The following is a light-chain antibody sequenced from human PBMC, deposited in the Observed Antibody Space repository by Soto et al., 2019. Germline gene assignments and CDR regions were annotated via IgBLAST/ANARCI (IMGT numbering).Light chain of an antibody. CDR3: V. CDR2: EVS. V-gene: IGLV2-23*02. CDR1: TSDVGSYDL. Sequence: QSVLTQPASVSGSPGQSITISCTGTTSDVGSYDLVSWYQQHPGKAPKIMIYEVSKRPSGDSNRFSSSKSGNTASLTSSGLQAEDEAGSPYVFGTGTKLTVL. J-gene: IGLJ1*01.